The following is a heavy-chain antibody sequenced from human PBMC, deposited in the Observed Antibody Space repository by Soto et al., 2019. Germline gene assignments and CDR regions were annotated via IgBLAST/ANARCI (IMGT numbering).Heavy chain of an antibody. J-gene: IGHJ4*02. D-gene: IGHD2-15*01. CDR1: GFSFNTYS. Sequence: PGGSLRLSCTASGFSFNTYSMNWVRQAPGKGLEWISYISSDSKTIDYSDSVKGRFTISRDNARNSLNLQMKSLRAEDTAVYYCARDRFGRFQRSGGACYDFWGQGTQVTVSS. V-gene: IGHV3-48*01. CDR2: ISSDSKTI. CDR3: ARDRFGRFQRSGGACYDF.